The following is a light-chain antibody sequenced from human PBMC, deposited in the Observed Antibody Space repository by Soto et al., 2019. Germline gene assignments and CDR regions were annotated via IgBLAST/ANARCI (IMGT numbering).Light chain of an antibody. V-gene: IGKV3-20*01. Sequence: EIVLTQSPGTLSLSPGERATLSCRASQSVNSNYLAWYQQQPGQAPRLLIYGASSRATGFPDRFSGSGSGTDFTLIISRLEPEDFAVYYCQQYGASPLTFGGGTKVEIK. CDR1: QSVNSNY. J-gene: IGKJ4*01. CDR2: GAS. CDR3: QQYGASPLT.